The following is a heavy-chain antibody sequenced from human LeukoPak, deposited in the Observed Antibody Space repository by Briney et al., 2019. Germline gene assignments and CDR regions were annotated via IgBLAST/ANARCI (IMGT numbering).Heavy chain of an antibody. CDR2: INHSGST. CDR3: ASDIVATFDY. Sequence: SETLSLTCAVYGGSFSGYYWSWIRQPPGKGLEWIGEINHSGSTNYNPSLKCRVTISVDTSKNQFSLKLSSVTAADTAVYYCASDIVATFDYWGQGTLVTVSS. CDR1: GGSFSGYY. J-gene: IGHJ4*02. D-gene: IGHD5-12*01. V-gene: IGHV4-34*01.